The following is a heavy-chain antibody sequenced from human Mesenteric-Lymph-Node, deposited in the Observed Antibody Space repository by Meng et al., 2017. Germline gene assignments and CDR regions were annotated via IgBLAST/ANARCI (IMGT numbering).Heavy chain of an antibody. D-gene: IGHD1-1*01. CDR3: GQEKSANSFLGLGN. Sequence: GGSLRLSCAASGFTFSSYAMHWVRQAPGKGLEWVAVISYDGSNKYYADSVKGRFTISRDISKNTLYLQMDSLSVEDTAVYYCGQEKSANSFLGLGNWGQGTLVTVSS. CDR2: ISYDGSNK. V-gene: IGHV3-30*07. J-gene: IGHJ4*02. CDR1: GFTFSSYA.